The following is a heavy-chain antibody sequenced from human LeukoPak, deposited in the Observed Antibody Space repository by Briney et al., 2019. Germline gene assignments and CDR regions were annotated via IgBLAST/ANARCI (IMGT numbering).Heavy chain of an antibody. D-gene: IGHD1-26*01. CDR1: GGSISSYY. V-gene: IGHV4-59*01. CDR2: IYYSGST. J-gene: IGHJ2*01. CDR3: ARYKWELSLYWYFDL. Sequence: SETLSLTCTVSGGSISSYYWSWIRQPPGKGLEWIGYIYYSGSTNYNPSPKSRVTISVDTSKNQFSLKLSSVTAADTAVYYCARYKWELSLYWYFDLWGRGTLVTVSS.